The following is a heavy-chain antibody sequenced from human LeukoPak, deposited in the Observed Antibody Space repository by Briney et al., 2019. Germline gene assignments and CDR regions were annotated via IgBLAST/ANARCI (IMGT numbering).Heavy chain of an antibody. Sequence: PGGSLRLSCAASGFTFSDNYPSWIRQAPGKGLEWISYISPSGSTIYYADSVKGRFTISRDNAKNSLYLQMNSLRAEDTALYHCVTYAYWGQGTLVTVSS. CDR2: ISPSGSTI. V-gene: IGHV3-11*04. CDR3: VTYAY. J-gene: IGHJ4*02. D-gene: IGHD1-20*01. CDR1: GFTFSDNY.